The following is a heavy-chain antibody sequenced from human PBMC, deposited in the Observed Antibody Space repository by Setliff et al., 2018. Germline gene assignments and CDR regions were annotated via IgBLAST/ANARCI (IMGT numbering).Heavy chain of an antibody. J-gene: IGHJ3*02. V-gene: IGHV4-61*01. CDR3: ARFRSWSQIDALEN. Sequence: PSETLSLTCTVSGGSISSSSYYWSWIRQPPGKALEYIGYIYDSGTTTYSGTAIYNPSLKSRVTISGGTSKNQLSLRLSGVTAADTAFYYCARFRSWSQIDALENWGQGTMVTVSS. CDR2: IYDSGTTTYSGTA. D-gene: IGHD2-15*01. CDR1: GGSISSSSYY.